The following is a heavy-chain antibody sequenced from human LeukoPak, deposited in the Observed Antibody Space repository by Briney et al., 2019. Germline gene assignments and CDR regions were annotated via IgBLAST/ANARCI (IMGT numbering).Heavy chain of an antibody. CDR1: GYTFTSYA. Sequence: ASVKVSCKGSGYTFTSYAMHLGRQAPGQRLEWMGWINAGNGDTKYSQRLQGRVTISRDTSASTAYMELSSLRSDDTAVYYCAREDTAFDYWGQGTLVTVSS. CDR3: AREDTAFDY. CDR2: INAGNGDT. V-gene: IGHV1-3*01. D-gene: IGHD5-18*01. J-gene: IGHJ4*02.